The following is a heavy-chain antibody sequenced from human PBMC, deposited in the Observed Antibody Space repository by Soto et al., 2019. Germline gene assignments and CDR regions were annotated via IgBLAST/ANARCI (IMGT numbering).Heavy chain of an antibody. Sequence: PGGSLRLSCAASGFTFSDYYMSWIRQAPGKGLEWVSHISSGGSDKYHADSVKGRFTIPRDNAKKSLYLQMNSLRAEDTAVYYCARDLGGYCSSTSCLDAFDIWGQGTMVTVSS. CDR2: ISSGGSDK. J-gene: IGHJ3*02. CDR3: ARDLGGYCSSTSCLDAFDI. D-gene: IGHD2-2*01. CDR1: GFTFSDYY. V-gene: IGHV3-11*01.